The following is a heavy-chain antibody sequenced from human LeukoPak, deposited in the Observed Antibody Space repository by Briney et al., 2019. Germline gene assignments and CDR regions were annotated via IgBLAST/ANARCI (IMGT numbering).Heavy chain of an antibody. CDR2: ISAYNGNT. CDR1: GYNFVSYG. D-gene: IGHD5-24*01. J-gene: IGHJ6*03. V-gene: IGHV1-18*01. Sequence: GASVKVSCKASGYNFVSYGIIWVRQAPGQGLEWMGWISAYNGNTNYAQKVQGRVTMTTDTATSTAYMELRSLRSDDTAVYYCARGELNVELAYYFYYYMDVWGKGTTVTVSS. CDR3: ARGELNVELAYYFYYYMDV.